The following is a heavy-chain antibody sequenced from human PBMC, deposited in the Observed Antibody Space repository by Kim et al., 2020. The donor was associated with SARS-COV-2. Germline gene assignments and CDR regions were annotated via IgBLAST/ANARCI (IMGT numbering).Heavy chain of an antibody. V-gene: IGHV3-21*01. D-gene: IGHD6-19*01. CDR3: ARATAVAPCLGP. CDR1: GFTFSSYS. J-gene: IGHJ5*02. Sequence: GGSLRLSCAASGFTFSSYSMNWVRQAPGKGLEWVSSISSSSSYIYYADSVKGRFTISRDNAKNSLYLQMNSLRAEDTAVYYCARATAVAPCLGPWGQGTLVTVSS. CDR2: ISSSSSYI.